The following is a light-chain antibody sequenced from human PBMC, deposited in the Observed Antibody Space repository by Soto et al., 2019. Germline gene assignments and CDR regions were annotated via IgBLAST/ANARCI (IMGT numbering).Light chain of an antibody. CDR1: QSVSSSY. V-gene: IGKV3-20*01. CDR3: QQYGGSPPIT. Sequence: EMVLTQSPGTLSLSPGERATLSCRASQSVSSSYVAWYQQKPGQTPRLLIDGASSTATAIPDRFSVSRSGIDFTLTISRLEPEDFAVYYCQQYGGSPPITYGQGTRLVI. CDR2: GAS. J-gene: IGKJ5*01.